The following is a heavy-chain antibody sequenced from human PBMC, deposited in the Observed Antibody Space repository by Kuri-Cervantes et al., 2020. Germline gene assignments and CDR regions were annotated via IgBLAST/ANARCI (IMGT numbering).Heavy chain of an antibody. D-gene: IGHD2-21*02. CDR2: ISAYNGDT. CDR3: ARGHTVTSFDY. CDR1: GYTLSSYG. V-gene: IGHV1-18*01. J-gene: IGHJ4*02. Sequence: ASVKVSCKASGYTLSSYGISWVRQAPGQGLEWMGWISAYNGDTNYAPKFQGRVTMTTDTSTSTAYLELRSLTSDDTAVYYCARGHTVTSFDYWGQGTLVTVSS.